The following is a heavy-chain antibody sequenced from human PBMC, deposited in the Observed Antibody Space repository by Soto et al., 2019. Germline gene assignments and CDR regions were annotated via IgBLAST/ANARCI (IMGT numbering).Heavy chain of an antibody. J-gene: IGHJ5*02. Sequence: EVQLLESGGGLVQPGGPLTLSCAASGFTFSSYAMTWVRQAPGKGLEWVSGISGGGGVSTYYADSVKGRFTISRDNSMNTLYLQMNRLRAEDTAVYYCAKDAISMVRGVNNWFDPWGQGTLVTVSS. V-gene: IGHV3-23*01. CDR2: ISGGGGVST. CDR3: AKDAISMVRGVNNWFDP. CDR1: GFTFSSYA. D-gene: IGHD3-10*01.